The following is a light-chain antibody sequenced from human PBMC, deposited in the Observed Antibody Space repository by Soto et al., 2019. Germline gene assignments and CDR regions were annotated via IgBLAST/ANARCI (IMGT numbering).Light chain of an antibody. CDR1: QSASTW. CDR2: DAS. J-gene: IGKJ1*01. V-gene: IGKV1-5*01. CDR3: QEYKTWT. Sequence: DIQMTQSPSTLSASVGDTVTITCRASQSASTWLAWYQQTPGKAPKLLMYDASTLESGAPARFSGSGSGTEFTLTISSLQPEDFATYHCQEYKTWTFGQGTKVDIK.